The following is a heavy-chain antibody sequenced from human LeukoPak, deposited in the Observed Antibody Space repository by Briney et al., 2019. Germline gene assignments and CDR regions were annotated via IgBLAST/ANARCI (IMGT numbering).Heavy chain of an antibody. Sequence: GGSLRLSCAASGFTFSNHAMSWVRQAPGKGLQWVSAISSGGVAIYYADSVKGRFTISRDNSKNTLYLQMNSLRAEDTAVYYCAKDGFDYYDSSGYYYFNYWGQGTLVTVSS. CDR3: AKDGFDYYDSSGYYYFNY. V-gene: IGHV3-23*01. CDR1: GFTFSNHA. D-gene: IGHD3-22*01. J-gene: IGHJ4*02. CDR2: ISSGGVAI.